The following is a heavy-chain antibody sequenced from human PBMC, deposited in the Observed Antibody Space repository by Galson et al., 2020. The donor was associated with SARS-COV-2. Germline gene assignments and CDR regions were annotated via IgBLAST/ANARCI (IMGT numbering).Heavy chain of an antibody. J-gene: IGHJ4*02. Sequence: SETLSLTCTVSGYSISSGYHWDWIRQPPGQGLEWIASIHHSGSTYYNPSLKSRVTISVDTSNNKFSLRLTSVTAADTAVYYCARVNWTPDYWGQGTRITVSS. CDR3: ARVNWTPDY. CDR1: GYSISSGYH. CDR2: IHHSGST. D-gene: IGHD1-1*01. V-gene: IGHV4-38-2*02.